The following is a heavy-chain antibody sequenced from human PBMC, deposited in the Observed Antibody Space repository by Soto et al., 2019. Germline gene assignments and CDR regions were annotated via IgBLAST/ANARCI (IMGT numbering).Heavy chain of an antibody. CDR3: ARGPEGTIFGVVIGGMDV. Sequence: SVKVSCKASGGTFSSYAISWVRQAPGQGLEWMGGIIPIFGTANYAQKFQGRVTITADKSTSTAYMELSSLRSEDTAVYYCARGPEGTIFGVVIGGMDVWGQGATVTVSS. J-gene: IGHJ6*02. CDR1: GGTFSSYA. D-gene: IGHD3-3*01. CDR2: IIPIFGTA. V-gene: IGHV1-69*06.